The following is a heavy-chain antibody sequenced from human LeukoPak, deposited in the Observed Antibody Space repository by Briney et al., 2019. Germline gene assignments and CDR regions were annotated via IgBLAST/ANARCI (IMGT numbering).Heavy chain of an antibody. CDR3: ARAVVAASYKRYFDL. V-gene: IGHV1-2*06. CDR2: INPNSGGT. Sequence: ASVKVSCKASGYTFTGYYMHWVRQAPGQGLEWMGRINPNSGGTNYAQKFQGRVTMTRDTSISTAYMELSRLRSDDTAVYYCARAVVAASYKRYFDLWGRGTLVTVSS. D-gene: IGHD2-15*01. J-gene: IGHJ2*01. CDR1: GYTFTGYY.